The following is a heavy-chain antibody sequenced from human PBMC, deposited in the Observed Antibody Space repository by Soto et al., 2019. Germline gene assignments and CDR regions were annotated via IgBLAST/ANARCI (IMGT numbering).Heavy chain of an antibody. J-gene: IGHJ4*02. Sequence: SETVSLTCTVSGGAISSGDYYWSWIRQPPGKGLEWIGYIYYSGSTYYNPSLKSRVTISVDTSKNQFSLKLTSVTAADTAVYYCVSYGSGTYYSGYSFDFWSQGSLVTVSS. CDR3: VSYGSGTYYSGYSFDF. V-gene: IGHV4-30-4*01. CDR1: GGAISSGDYY. CDR2: IYYSGST. D-gene: IGHD3-10*01.